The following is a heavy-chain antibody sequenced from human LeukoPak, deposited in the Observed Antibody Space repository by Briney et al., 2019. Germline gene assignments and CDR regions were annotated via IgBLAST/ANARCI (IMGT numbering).Heavy chain of an antibody. CDR3: ARPDTAMDYFDY. Sequence: GGSLRLSCAASGFTFSSYAMSWVRQPPGKGLEWVSSISRSSSYIYYADSVKGRFTISRDNAKKSLYLQISSLRAEDTAVYYWARPDTAMDYFDYWGQGTLVTVSS. V-gene: IGHV3-21*01. D-gene: IGHD5-18*01. CDR2: ISRSSSYI. J-gene: IGHJ4*02. CDR1: GFTFSSYA.